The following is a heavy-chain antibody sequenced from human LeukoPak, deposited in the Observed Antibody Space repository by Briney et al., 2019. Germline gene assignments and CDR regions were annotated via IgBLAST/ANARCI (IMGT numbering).Heavy chain of an antibody. CDR3: AKGLGYSSSWYYFDY. CDR2: ISGSGGST. Sequence: GGSLRLSCAASGFTFSSYAMSWVRQAPGKGLEWVSAISGSGGSTYYADSVKGRFTISRDNSKNTLYLQMNSLRAEGTAVYYCAKGLGYSSSWYYFDYWGQGTLVTVSS. V-gene: IGHV3-23*01. CDR1: GFTFSSYA. D-gene: IGHD6-13*01. J-gene: IGHJ4*02.